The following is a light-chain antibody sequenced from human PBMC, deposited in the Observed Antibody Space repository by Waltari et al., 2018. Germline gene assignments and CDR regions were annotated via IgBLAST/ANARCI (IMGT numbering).Light chain of an antibody. J-gene: IGKJ2*01. V-gene: IGKV1-5*03. CDR1: QSISTW. CDR3: QQYNSYPFT. CDR2: KAS. Sequence: DILMTQSPSTLSASVGDRVIITCRASQSISTWLAWYQQRPGKAPNLLIYKASILESGVSSRFSGSGYGTEFTLTISSLQPDDVATYSCQQYNSYPFTFGQGTKLEIK.